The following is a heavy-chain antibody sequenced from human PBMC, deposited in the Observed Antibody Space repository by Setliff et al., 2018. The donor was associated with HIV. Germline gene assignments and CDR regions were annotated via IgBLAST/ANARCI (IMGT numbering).Heavy chain of an antibody. CDR1: GFTFSSYG. CDR3: AKAQPYRD. J-gene: IGHJ4*02. Sequence: LRLSCAASGFTFSSYGMSWVRQSPGKGLEWVSTISGSGGSTYHADSVKGRFTISRDNAKNTLHLQMNSLRAEDTAVYYCAKAQPYRDWGQGTLVTVSS. D-gene: IGHD6-13*01. CDR2: ISGSGGST. V-gene: IGHV3-23*01.